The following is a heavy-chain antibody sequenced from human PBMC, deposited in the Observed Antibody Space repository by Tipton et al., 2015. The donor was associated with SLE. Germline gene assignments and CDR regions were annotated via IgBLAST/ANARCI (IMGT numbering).Heavy chain of an antibody. CDR3: ARDLPPDS. D-gene: IGHD1-14*01. V-gene: IGHV3-11*01. CDR2: ISDTENTI. Sequence: SLRLSCTASGFTFSDFYMSWIRQAPGKGLEWVSYISDTENTIYYADSVKGRFTISRDNAKNSLFLQMNSLRAEDTAVYYCARDLPPDSWGQGTLVTVSS. J-gene: IGHJ4*02. CDR1: GFTFSDFY.